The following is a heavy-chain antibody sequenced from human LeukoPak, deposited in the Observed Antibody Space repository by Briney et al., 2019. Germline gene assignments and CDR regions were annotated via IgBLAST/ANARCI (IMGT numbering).Heavy chain of an antibody. V-gene: IGHV3-66*02. J-gene: IGHJ3*02. D-gene: IGHD6-19*01. CDR1: GFTVSSNY. CDR2: IHSGGST. Sequence: PGGSLRLSCAASGFTVSSNYMSWVRQAPGKGLEWVSVIHSGGSTYYADSVKGRFTISRDYSKNTLYLQMNSLRAEDTAVYYCARDPWLVHHAFDIWGQGTMVTVSS. CDR3: ARDPWLVHHAFDI.